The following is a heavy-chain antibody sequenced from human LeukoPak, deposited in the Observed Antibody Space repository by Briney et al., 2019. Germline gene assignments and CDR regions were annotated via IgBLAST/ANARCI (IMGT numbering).Heavy chain of an antibody. J-gene: IGHJ6*03. CDR2: ITRSSRII. CDR1: GFTFSNFE. CDR3: AKPQSMRYYYYMDV. D-gene: IGHD4-11*01. Sequence: GGSLRLSCAASGFTFSNFEMNWVRQIPGKGLEWLSFITRSSRIIYYADSVKGRFTISRDNAKNTLYLQMNSLRAEDTAVYYCAKPQSMRYYYYMDVWGQGTLVTVSS. V-gene: IGHV3-48*01.